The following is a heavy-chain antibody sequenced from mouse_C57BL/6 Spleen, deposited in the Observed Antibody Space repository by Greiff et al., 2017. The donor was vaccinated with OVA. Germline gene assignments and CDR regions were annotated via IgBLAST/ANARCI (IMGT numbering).Heavy chain of an antibody. CDR1: GFSLTSYG. CDR2: IWSDGST. CDR3: ASHYDYDVGWFAY. D-gene: IGHD2-4*01. Sequence: VKLMESGPGLVAPSQSLSITCTVSGFSLTSYGVHWVRQPPGKGLEWLVVIWSDGSTTYNSALKSRLSISKDNSKSQVFLKMNSLQTDDTAMYYCASHYDYDVGWFAYWGQGTLVTVSA. V-gene: IGHV2-6*03. J-gene: IGHJ3*01.